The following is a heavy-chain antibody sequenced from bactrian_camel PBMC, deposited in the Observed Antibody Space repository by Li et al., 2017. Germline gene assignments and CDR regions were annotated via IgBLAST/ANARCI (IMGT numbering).Heavy chain of an antibody. CDR1: GYTYSYDSYC. J-gene: IGHJ4*01. CDR2: IFRGRSGDT. Sequence: HVQLVESGGGSVQAGGSLRLSCVASGYTYSYDSYCMGWFRQAPGKEREGVAGIFRGRSGDTYYADSVKGRFTISRDNAKSTVYLIMTNLQPEDTANYSCKADSPTYRYCSRGFLQGQGTQVTVS. D-gene: IGHD7*01. V-gene: IGHV3S63*01.